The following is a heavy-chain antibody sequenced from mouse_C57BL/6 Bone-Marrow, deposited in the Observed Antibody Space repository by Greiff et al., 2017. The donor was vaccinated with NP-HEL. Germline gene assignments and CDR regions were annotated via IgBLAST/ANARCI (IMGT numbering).Heavy chain of an antibody. CDR3: ARDPTAQAYFDY. Sequence: VQLKESGPGLVKPSQSLSLTCSVTGYSITSGYYWNWIRQFPGNKLEWMGYISYDGSNNYNPSLKNRISITRDTSKNQFFLKLNSVTTEDTATYYCARDPTAQAYFDYWGQGTTLTVSS. CDR1: GYSITSGYY. V-gene: IGHV3-6*01. D-gene: IGHD3-2*02. J-gene: IGHJ2*01. CDR2: ISYDGSN.